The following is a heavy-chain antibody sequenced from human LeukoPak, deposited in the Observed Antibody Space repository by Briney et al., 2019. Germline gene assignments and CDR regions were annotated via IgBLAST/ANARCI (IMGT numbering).Heavy chain of an antibody. Sequence: AGGSLRLSCAASGFTFSSYWMRWVRQAPGKGLEWVANIKQDGSEKYYVDSVKGRFTISRDNAKNSLYLQMNSLRAEDTAVYYCARDYYDSSGYHDYWGQGTLVTVSS. D-gene: IGHD3-22*01. CDR3: ARDYYDSSGYHDY. CDR1: GFTFSSYW. V-gene: IGHV3-7*01. CDR2: IKQDGSEK. J-gene: IGHJ4*02.